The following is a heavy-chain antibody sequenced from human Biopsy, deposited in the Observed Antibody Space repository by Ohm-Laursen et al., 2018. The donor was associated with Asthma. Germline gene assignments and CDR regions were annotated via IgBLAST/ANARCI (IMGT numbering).Heavy chain of an antibody. D-gene: IGHD5-18*01. CDR2: IHNSGNT. CDR1: GGSISSDY. V-gene: IGHV4-59*01. CDR3: ARGQGRGIQLWSLDP. Sequence: SETLSLTCTVSGGSISSDYWSWLRQSPGKGLEWIGYIHNSGNTNYNPSLKSRVTISLDTSKNHFSLRLSFATAADTAVYFCARGQGRGIQLWSLDPWGQGILVTVSS. J-gene: IGHJ5*02.